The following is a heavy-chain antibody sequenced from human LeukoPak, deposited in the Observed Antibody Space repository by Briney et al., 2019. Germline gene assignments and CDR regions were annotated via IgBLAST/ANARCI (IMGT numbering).Heavy chain of an antibody. Sequence: ASVKVSCKASGYTFTSYYMHWVRQAPGQGLEWMGIINPSGGSTSYAQKFQGRVAMTRDTSTSTVYMELSSLRSEDTAVYYCARYSDYGASGWYFDIWGRGTLVTVSS. CDR2: INPSGGST. V-gene: IGHV1-46*01. D-gene: IGHD4-17*01. J-gene: IGHJ2*01. CDR1: GYTFTSYY. CDR3: ARYSDYGASGWYFDI.